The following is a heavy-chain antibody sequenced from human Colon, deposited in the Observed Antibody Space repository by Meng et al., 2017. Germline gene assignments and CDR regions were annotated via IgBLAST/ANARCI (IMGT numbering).Heavy chain of an antibody. J-gene: IGHJ6*02. V-gene: IGHV4-61*02. CDR3: AGGGVPGPYSSSWYGMDV. D-gene: IGHD6-13*01. CDR2: FATSGST. Sequence: SETLSLTCTVSGDSISRGTFYWTWIRQPAGKGLEWIGRFATSGSTNYNPSLESRVTISLDTSKNQFSLQLSSVTAADTAVYYCAGGGVPGPYSSSWYGMDVWGQGTKVTVSS. CDR1: GDSISRGTFY.